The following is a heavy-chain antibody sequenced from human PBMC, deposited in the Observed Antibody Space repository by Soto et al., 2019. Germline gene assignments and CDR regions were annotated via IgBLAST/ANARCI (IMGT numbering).Heavy chain of an antibody. J-gene: IGHJ6*02. Sequence: QPGGSLRLSCAASGFTFSSYGMHWVRQAPGKGLEWVAVISYDGSNKYYADSVKGRFTISRDNSKNTLYLQMNSLRAEDTAVYYCAKDGGSSGYYYYGMDVWGQGTTVTVSS. V-gene: IGHV3-30*18. CDR3: AKDGGSSGYYYYGMDV. CDR1: GFTFSSYG. D-gene: IGHD1-26*01. CDR2: ISYDGSNK.